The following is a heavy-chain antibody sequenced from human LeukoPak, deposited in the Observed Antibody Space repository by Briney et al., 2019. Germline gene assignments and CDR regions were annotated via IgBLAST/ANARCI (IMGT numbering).Heavy chain of an antibody. V-gene: IGHV1-69*05. CDR3: ASDIVVVPAGIGDNWFDP. Sequence: SVKVSCKASGGTFSSYAISWVRQAPGQGLEWMGRIIPIFGTANYAQKCQGRVTITTDESTSTAYMELSSLRSEDTAVYYCASDIVVVPAGIGDNWFDPWGQGTLVTVSS. CDR1: GGTFSSYA. D-gene: IGHD2-2*01. J-gene: IGHJ5*02. CDR2: IIPIFGTA.